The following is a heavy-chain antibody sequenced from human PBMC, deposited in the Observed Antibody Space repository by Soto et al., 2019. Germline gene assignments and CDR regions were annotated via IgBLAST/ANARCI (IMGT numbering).Heavy chain of an antibody. J-gene: IGHJ4*02. V-gene: IGHV3-30*14. CDR3: ARDAFIYERGGYYDH. CDR2: ISYTGANQ. CDR1: GFTFSTYA. D-gene: IGHD3-22*01. Sequence: QVRLVESGGGAVQPGDSLRLSCDASGFTFSTYALHWVRQAPGKGLEWVAFISYTGANQYYADSVKGRFTVSRDNSRNIAFLQISIPNAEETAVDYRARDAFIYERGGYYDHWGQGTPVTVSS.